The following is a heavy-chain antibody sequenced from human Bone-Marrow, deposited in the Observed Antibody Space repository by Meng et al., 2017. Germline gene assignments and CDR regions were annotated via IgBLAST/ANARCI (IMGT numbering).Heavy chain of an antibody. D-gene: IGHD3-3*02. CDR1: GFSLSTSGVG. Sequence: SGPTLVKPTQTFTLTCTFSGFSLSTSGVGVGWIRQPPGKALEWLALIYWDDDKRYSTTLKSRLTITKDTSKNQVVITMTNMEPVDTATYYSAHRPLPIFGVVKREYNWFDPWGQGTLVTVSS. CDR3: AHRPLPIFGVVKREYNWFDP. V-gene: IGHV2-5*02. CDR2: IYWDDDK. J-gene: IGHJ5*02.